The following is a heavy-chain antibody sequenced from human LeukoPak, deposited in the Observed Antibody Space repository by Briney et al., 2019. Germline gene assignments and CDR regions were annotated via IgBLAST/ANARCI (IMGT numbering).Heavy chain of an antibody. CDR2: ISGSGGST. J-gene: IGHJ4*02. Sequence: GGSLRLSCAASGFTFSSYAMSWVRQAPGKGLEWVSAISGSGGSTYYADSVKGRFTISRDNSKNTLYLQMNSLRAEDTAVYYCAKGRHNWNDGLVRHYWGQGTLVTVSS. V-gene: IGHV3-23*01. D-gene: IGHD1-20*01. CDR1: GFTFSSYA. CDR3: AKGRHNWNDGLVRHY.